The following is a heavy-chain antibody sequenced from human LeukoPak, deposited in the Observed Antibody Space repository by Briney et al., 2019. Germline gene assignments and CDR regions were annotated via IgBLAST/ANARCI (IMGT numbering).Heavy chain of an antibody. CDR2: ISYDGTNK. D-gene: IGHD6-25*01. Sequence: GGPLRLSCTASGFTFSNYAMHWVRQAPGKGLEWVAVISYDGTNKYYGDSVKGRFPISRDNSKNTLYLQMNGLRADDTAVYYCARFAAGGSYYYYMDVWGKGTTVTVSS. CDR1: GFTFSNYA. V-gene: IGHV3-30*03. CDR3: ARFAAGGSYYYYMDV. J-gene: IGHJ6*03.